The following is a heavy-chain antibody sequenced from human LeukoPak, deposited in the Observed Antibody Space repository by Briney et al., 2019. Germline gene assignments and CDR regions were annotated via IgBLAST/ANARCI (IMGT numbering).Heavy chain of an antibody. D-gene: IGHD5-18*01. J-gene: IGHJ6*02. CDR2: IIPILGIA. Sequence: SVKVSCKASGGTFSSYAISWVRQAPGQGLEWMGRIIPILGIASYAQKFQGRVTITADKSTSTAYMELSSLRSDDTAVYYCARVMHWDTVMARGRGMDVWGQGTTVTVSS. CDR3: ARVMHWDTVMARGRGMDV. CDR1: GGTFSSYA. V-gene: IGHV1-69*04.